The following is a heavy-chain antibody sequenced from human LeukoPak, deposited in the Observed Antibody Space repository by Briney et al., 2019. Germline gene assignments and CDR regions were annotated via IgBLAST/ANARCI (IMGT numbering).Heavy chain of an antibody. J-gene: IGHJ4*02. CDR3: ATLLPASRHYFQY. V-gene: IGHV3-53*01. CDR2: IYGAGAT. Sequence: PGGSLRLSCAASGFTVSDSYMSWVRQAPGMGLEWVSVIYGAGATYYADSVRGRFAISRDNSKNTLYLQMTSLRAEDTAFYYCATLLPASRHYFQYWGQGALVTVSS. CDR1: GFTVSDSY. D-gene: IGHD2-15*01.